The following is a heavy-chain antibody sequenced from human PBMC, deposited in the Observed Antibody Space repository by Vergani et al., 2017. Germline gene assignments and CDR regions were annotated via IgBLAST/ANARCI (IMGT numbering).Heavy chain of an antibody. CDR1: GGTFSSYA. Sequence: QVQLVQSGAEVKKPGSSVKVSCKASGGTFSSYAISWVRQAPGQGLEWMGWINPNSGGTNYAQKFQGRVTMTRDTSISTAYMELSRLRSDDTAVYYCARVXLARPFGVVMGWGDAFDIWGQGTMVTVSS. CDR3: ARVXLARPFGVVMGWGDAFDI. D-gene: IGHD3-3*01. J-gene: IGHJ3*02. CDR2: INPNSGGT. V-gene: IGHV1-2*02.